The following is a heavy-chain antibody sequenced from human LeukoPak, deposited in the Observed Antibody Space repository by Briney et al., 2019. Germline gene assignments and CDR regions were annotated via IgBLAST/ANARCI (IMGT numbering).Heavy chain of an antibody. D-gene: IGHD2-21*02. CDR2: IYTGGGT. Sequence: PGGSLRLSCAASGFSISHYYMTWVRQTPGKGLDWVSVIYTGGGTNYGDSVKGRFTISRDNSKNTLYHQMNSLRADDTAIYYCARGQAYCGADCYSDWGQGTLVTVSS. CDR1: GFSISHYY. V-gene: IGHV3-66*01. J-gene: IGHJ4*02. CDR3: ARGQAYCGADCYSD.